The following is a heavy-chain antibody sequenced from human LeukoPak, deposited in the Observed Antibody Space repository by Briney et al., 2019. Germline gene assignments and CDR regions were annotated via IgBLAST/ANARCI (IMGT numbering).Heavy chain of an antibody. D-gene: IGHD1-26*01. V-gene: IGHV3-7*01. CDR1: GGSFSGYY. Sequence: ETLSLTCAVYGGSFSGYYWSWVRQAPGKGLEWVANIKQDGTENYYVDSVKGRFTISRDNARSSLYLQMNSLRAEDTAVYYCASRDGSYGYWGQGTLVTVSS. J-gene: IGHJ4*02. CDR2: IKQDGTEN. CDR3: ASRDGSYGY.